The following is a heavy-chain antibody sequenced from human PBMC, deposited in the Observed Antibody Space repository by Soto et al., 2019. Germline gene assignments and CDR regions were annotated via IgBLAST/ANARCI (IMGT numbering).Heavy chain of an antibody. Sequence: QVQLVQPGAEVKKPGSSMKVSCKASGGTFSSYAITWVRQAPGQGLEWMGGIIPIFGTTNYAQNFQGRVTITADKSTSTAYMELSSLRSGDTAVYYCARGQWRDAMDVWGQGTTVTVSS. D-gene: IGHD6-19*01. J-gene: IGHJ6*02. CDR3: ARGQWRDAMDV. V-gene: IGHV1-69*06. CDR1: GGTFSSYA. CDR2: IIPIFGTT.